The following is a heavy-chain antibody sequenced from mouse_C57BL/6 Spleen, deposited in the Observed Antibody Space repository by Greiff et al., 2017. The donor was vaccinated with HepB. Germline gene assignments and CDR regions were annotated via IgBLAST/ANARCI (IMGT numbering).Heavy chain of an antibody. CDR3: ARRDYSNYRGAMDY. J-gene: IGHJ4*01. D-gene: IGHD2-5*01. CDR2: IDPSDSYT. CDR1: GYTFTSYW. V-gene: IGHV1-69*01. Sequence: VKLMESGAELVMPGASVKLSCKASGYTFTSYWMHWVKQRPGQGLEWIGEIDPSDSYTNYNQKFKGKSTLTVDKSSSTAYMQLSSLTSEDSAVYYCARRDYSNYRGAMDYWGQGTSVTVSS.